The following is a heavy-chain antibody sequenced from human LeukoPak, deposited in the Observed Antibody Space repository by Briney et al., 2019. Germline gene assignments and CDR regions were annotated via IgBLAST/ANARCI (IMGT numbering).Heavy chain of an antibody. V-gene: IGHV1-69*13. CDR2: IIPIFGTA. Sequence: ASVKVSCKASGGTFSSYAISWVRQAPGQGLEWMGGIIPIFGTANYAQKFQGRVTITADESTSTAYMELSSLRSEDTAVYYCARVPLVVVPAPPSYYYYYMDVWGKGTTVTISS. CDR1: GGTFSSYA. D-gene: IGHD2-2*01. J-gene: IGHJ6*03. CDR3: ARVPLVVVPAPPSYYYYYMDV.